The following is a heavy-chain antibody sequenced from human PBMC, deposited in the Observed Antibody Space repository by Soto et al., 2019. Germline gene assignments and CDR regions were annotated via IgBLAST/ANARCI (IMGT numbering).Heavy chain of an antibody. V-gene: IGHV1-8*01. D-gene: IGHD2-15*01. J-gene: IGHJ5*02. CDR3: ARGRGYCSGGSCYWFDP. Sequence: GSVKVCFKSSGYTFTSYDINLGRQATGQGLEWMGWMNPNSGNTGYAQKFQGRVTMTRNTSISTAYMELSSLRSEDTAVYYCARGRGYCSGGSCYWFDPWGQGTLVTVSS. CDR1: GYTFTSYD. CDR2: MNPNSGNT.